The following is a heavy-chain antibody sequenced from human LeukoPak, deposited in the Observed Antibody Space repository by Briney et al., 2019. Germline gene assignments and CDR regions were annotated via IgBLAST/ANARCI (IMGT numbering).Heavy chain of an antibody. D-gene: IGHD4-17*01. CDR2: ISGSGGST. CDR1: GFTFSSYA. Sequence: PGGSLRLSCAASGFTFSSYAMSWVRQAPGKGLEWVSAISGSGGSTYYADSVKGRFTISRDNSKNTLYLQMNSLRAEDTAVYYCAKAPAHRTVTTEYYFDYWGQGTLVTVSS. V-gene: IGHV3-23*01. CDR3: AKAPAHRTVTTEYYFDY. J-gene: IGHJ4*02.